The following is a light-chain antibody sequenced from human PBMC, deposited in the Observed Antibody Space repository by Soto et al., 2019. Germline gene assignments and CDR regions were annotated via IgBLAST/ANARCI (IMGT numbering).Light chain of an antibody. CDR3: QQSYSTTWT. CDR2: AAS. Sequence: EVVMTQSPGTLSVSPGERATLSCRASQSVSGDLAWYQHKPGQAPRLLIYAASTRATGIPARFSGSGSGTEFTLTIGSLQSEDFATYSCQQSYSTTWTFGQGTKVEIK. CDR1: QSVSGD. V-gene: IGKV3-15*01. J-gene: IGKJ1*01.